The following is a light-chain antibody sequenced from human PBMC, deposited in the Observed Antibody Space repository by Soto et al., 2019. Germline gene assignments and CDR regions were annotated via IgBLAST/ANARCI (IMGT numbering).Light chain of an antibody. CDR1: SSNIGAGYD. CDR2: GNS. CDR3: QSYDSSLSVAVV. V-gene: IGLV1-40*01. J-gene: IGLJ2*01. Sequence: QSVLTQPPSVSGAPGQRVTISCTGSSSNIGAGYDVHWYQQLPGTAPKHLIYGNSNRPSGVPDRFSGSKSGTSASLAITGLQAEDEADYYCQSYDSSLSVAVVFGGGTKLTVL.